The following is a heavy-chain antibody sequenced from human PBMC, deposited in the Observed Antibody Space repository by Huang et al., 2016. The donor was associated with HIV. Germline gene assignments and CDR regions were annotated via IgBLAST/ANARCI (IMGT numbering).Heavy chain of an antibody. CDR3: ARSPLLMWFGELMIDY. V-gene: IGHV7-4-1*02. J-gene: IGHJ4*02. CDR1: GYSFMSYG. Sequence: QVQLVQSGSELKKPGASVKVSCKASGYSFMSYGMNWVRQAPGHGLEWLGWIRLNTGTPTFARGFTGRFVFSLDTSVTTAYLQISSLKAEDTAVYYCARSPLLMWFGELMIDYWGQGTLVTVSS. CDR2: IRLNTGTP. D-gene: IGHD3-10*01.